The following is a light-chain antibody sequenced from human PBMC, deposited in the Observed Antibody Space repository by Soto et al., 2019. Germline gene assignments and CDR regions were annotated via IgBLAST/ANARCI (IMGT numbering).Light chain of an antibody. CDR3: QQYGNLPPIT. Sequence: EIVLTQSPGTLSLSPGERATLSCRASQSVSSSYLAWYQQRPGQSPRLLIYGASSRANGIPDRFSGSGSGTDFTLIISRLEPEDSAVSYCQQYGNLPPITFGGGIKVEIK. V-gene: IGKV3-20*01. CDR1: QSVSSSY. J-gene: IGKJ4*01. CDR2: GAS.